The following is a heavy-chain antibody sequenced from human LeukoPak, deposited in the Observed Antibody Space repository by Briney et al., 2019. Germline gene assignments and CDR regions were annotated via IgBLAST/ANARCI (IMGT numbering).Heavy chain of an antibody. J-gene: IGHJ4*02. V-gene: IGHV1-18*01. CDR2: ISAYNGNT. CDR1: GYTFTSYG. D-gene: IGHD3-10*01. CDR3: ARDRFITMVRGVIIKPTTGGY. Sequence: ASVKVSCKASGYTFTSYGISWVRQAPGQGLEWMGWISAYNGNTNYAQKLQGRVTMTTDTSTSTAYMELRSLRSDDTAVYYCARDRFITMVRGVIIKPTTGGYWGQGTLVTVSS.